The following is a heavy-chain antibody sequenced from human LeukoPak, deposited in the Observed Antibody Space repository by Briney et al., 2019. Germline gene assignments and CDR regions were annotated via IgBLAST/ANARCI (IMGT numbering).Heavy chain of an antibody. CDR1: KFMFSAYN. D-gene: IGHD7-27*01. Sequence: GRSQRLFCAASKFMFSAYNMHWVRQVPGKGLEWLAIISHDGNTGHYADSVKGRFTISRDNSKDTVDLQVNSLRADDTAVYYCARDFNWAFDYWGQGTLVTVSS. CDR3: ARDFNWAFDY. CDR2: ISHDGNTG. J-gene: IGHJ4*02. V-gene: IGHV3-30-3*01.